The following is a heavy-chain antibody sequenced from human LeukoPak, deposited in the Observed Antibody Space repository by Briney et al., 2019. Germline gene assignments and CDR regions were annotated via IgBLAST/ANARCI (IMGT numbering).Heavy chain of an antibody. V-gene: IGHV3-64*01. Sequence: RRSLRLSCAASGFTFSSYAMHWVRQAPGKGLEYVSAISSNGGSTYYANSVKGRFTISRDNTKNTLYLQMGSLRAEDMAVYYCVSSDYGDYGSFDYWGQGTLVTVSS. D-gene: IGHD4-17*01. CDR3: VSSDYGDYGSFDY. CDR2: ISSNGGST. CDR1: GFTFSSYA. J-gene: IGHJ4*02.